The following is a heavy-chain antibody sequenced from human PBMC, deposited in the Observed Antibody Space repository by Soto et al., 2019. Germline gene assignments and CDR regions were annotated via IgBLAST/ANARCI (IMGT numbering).Heavy chain of an antibody. CDR2: ITSNGDST. CDR3: AKDSPSYTTSPFYFDS. CDR1: GFDFNKYA. V-gene: IGHV3-23*01. J-gene: IGHJ4*02. D-gene: IGHD2-2*02. Sequence: GGSLRLSCAAFGFDFNKYAMTWVRQAPGKGLQWVSSITSNGDSTYYADSVKGRFTTSRDNSKNTLYLQMNSLRADDTAVFYCAKDSPSYTTSPFYFDSWGQGTLVTVAS.